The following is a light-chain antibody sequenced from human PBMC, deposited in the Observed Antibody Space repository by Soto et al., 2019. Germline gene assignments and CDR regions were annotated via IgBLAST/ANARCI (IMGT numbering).Light chain of an antibody. CDR2: EVR. V-gene: IGLV2-8*01. J-gene: IGLJ1*01. Sequence: QSVLTQPPSVSGSPGQSVTVSCAGTSRDVGAYSSVAWYQQHPGKAPKLIIYEVRKRPSGVPDRFSGSKSGNTASLTVSGLQAEDEADYYCSSYAGSNWWVFGTGTKVTVL. CDR3: SSYAGSNWWV. CDR1: SRDVGAYSS.